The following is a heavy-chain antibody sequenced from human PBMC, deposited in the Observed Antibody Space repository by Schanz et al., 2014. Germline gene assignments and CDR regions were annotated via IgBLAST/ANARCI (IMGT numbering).Heavy chain of an antibody. CDR2: ISYGGST. CDR3: ASQLVMTSGQYFHH. V-gene: IGHV4-39*02. CDR1: GGSVRSNTYF. D-gene: IGHD1-1*01. Sequence: QLRVQESGPGLVKPSETLSLTCTVSGGSVRSNTYFWAWIRQPPGKGLEWIGSISYGGSTYSNPPLKCRSTIPGDTPGPHSPLNLSSVTAADSGIYYCASQLVMTSGQYFHHWGHGTLAIVSS. J-gene: IGHJ1*01.